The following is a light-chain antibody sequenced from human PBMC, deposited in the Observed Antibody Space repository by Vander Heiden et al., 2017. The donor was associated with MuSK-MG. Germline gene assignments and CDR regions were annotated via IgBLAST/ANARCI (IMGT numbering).Light chain of an antibody. V-gene: IGLV1-40*01. CDR3: QSYDSSLSGNYV. J-gene: IGLJ1*01. CDR1: SSNIGAGYD. CDR2: GNS. Sequence: QSVLTQPHSVSWAPGQRVTISCTGSSSNIGAGYDVHWYQQLPGTAPKLLIYGNSNRPSGVPDRFSGSKSGTSASLAITGLQAEDEADYYCQSYDSSLSGNYVFGTGTKVTVL.